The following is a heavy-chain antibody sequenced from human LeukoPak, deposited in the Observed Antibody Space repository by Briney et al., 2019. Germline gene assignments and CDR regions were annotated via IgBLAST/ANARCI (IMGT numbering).Heavy chain of an antibody. D-gene: IGHD3-3*01. V-gene: IGHV5-51*01. CDR1: GYSFTTYW. Sequence: GESLKISCKTSGYSFTTYWIDWVRQMPGKGLEWMGIIYPGDSDTTYSPSFQGQVTISVHKSTSTAYLQWTSLKASDTAMYYCARHQSGRRYDALDVWGQGTMVTVSS. CDR2: IYPGDSDT. J-gene: IGHJ3*01. CDR3: ARHQSGRRYDALDV.